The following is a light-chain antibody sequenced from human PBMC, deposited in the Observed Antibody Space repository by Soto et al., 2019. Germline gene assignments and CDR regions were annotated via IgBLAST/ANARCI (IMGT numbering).Light chain of an antibody. Sequence: IVLIQSPSTLSLSPGARPTLCCRASQSVSNNYLAWYQQKPGQAPRLLIYGASNRATGIPDRFSGSGSGTDFTLTISRLEPEDFAVYYCQQYGSSGTFGQGTKVDIK. V-gene: IGKV3-20*01. J-gene: IGKJ1*01. CDR2: GAS. CDR1: QSVSNNY. CDR3: QQYGSSGT.